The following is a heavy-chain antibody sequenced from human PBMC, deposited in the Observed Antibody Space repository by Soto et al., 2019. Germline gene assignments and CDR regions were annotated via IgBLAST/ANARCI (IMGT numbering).Heavy chain of an antibody. V-gene: IGHV3-30*03. CDR3: AITSGGSSWYAPDH. CDR1: GFTFSGYG. Sequence: QVQLVESGGGVVQPGRSLRLSCAASGFTFSGYGMHWVRQAPGEGLQWVAVLAGDGSYPYYADSLKGRFTISRDNSKNTLYLQMDSLRPEDTAVYYCAITSGGSSWYAPDHFGQGTLVTVS. D-gene: IGHD6-13*01. J-gene: IGHJ4*02. CDR2: LAGDGSYP.